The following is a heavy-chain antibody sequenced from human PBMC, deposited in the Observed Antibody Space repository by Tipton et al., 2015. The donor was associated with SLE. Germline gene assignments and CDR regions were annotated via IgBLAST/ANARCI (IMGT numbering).Heavy chain of an antibody. Sequence: TLSLTCTVSGGSISSYYWSWIRQPAGKGLEWIGRIYTSGSTNYNPSLKSRVTMSVDTSKNQFSLKLSSVTAADTAVYYCASGIAVAGTQENGMGVWGQGTTVSVSS. D-gene: IGHD6-19*01. CDR2: IYTSGST. J-gene: IGHJ6*02. CDR1: GGSISSYY. CDR3: ASGIAVAGTQENGMGV. V-gene: IGHV4-4*07.